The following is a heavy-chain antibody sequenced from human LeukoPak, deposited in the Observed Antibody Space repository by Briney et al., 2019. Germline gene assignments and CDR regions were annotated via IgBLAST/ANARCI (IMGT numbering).Heavy chain of an antibody. CDR1: GGSISSGGYY. V-gene: IGHV4-31*03. J-gene: IGHJ4*02. CDR3: ARVYYDSSGYPRFDY. Sequence: SETLSLTCTVSGGSISSGGYYWSWIRQHPGKGLEWIGYIYYSGSTYYNPSLKSRVTISVDTSKNQFSLKLSSVTAADTAVYYCARVYYDSSGYPRFDYWGQGTLVTVSS. D-gene: IGHD3-22*01. CDR2: IYYSGST.